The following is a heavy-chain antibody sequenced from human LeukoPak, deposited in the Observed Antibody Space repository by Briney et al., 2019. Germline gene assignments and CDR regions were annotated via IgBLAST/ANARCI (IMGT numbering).Heavy chain of an antibody. CDR2: INPNSGGT. CDR1: GYTFTGYY. J-gene: IGHJ4*02. CDR3: ARGPQQLVFDY. D-gene: IGHD6-13*01. V-gene: IGHV1-2*04. Sequence: GASVKVSCKASGYTFTGYYMHWVREAPGQGLKCMGWINPNSGGTNYAQKFQCWVTMTRDTSISTAYMELSRLRSDDTAVYYCARGPQQLVFDYWGQGTLVTVSS.